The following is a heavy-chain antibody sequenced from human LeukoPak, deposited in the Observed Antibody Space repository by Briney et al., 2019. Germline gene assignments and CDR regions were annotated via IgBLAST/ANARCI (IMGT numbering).Heavy chain of an antibody. CDR2: INPRNSDT. CDR3: ARHRTYSDSSAYYSY. Sequence: GASLKISCQGSGYSFTNYWIGWVRQMPGKGLAWLGIINPRNSDTKYSPSFEGQVTISADTSSSTAYLQWSSLRASDTAIYYCARHRTYSDSSAYYSYWGQGTLVTVSS. J-gene: IGHJ4*02. D-gene: IGHD3-22*01. CDR1: GYSFTNYW. V-gene: IGHV5-51*01.